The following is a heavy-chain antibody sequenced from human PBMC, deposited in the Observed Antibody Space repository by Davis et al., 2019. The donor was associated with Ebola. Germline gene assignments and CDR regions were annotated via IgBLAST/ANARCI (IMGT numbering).Heavy chain of an antibody. J-gene: IGHJ5*02. Sequence: GSLRLSCAVYGGSFSGYYWSWIRQPPGKGLEWIGEINHSGSTNYNPSLKSRVTISVDTSKNQFSLKLSYVTAADTAVYYCARGRERDYDFWSGYSTHNWFDPWGQGTLVTVSS. CDR3: ARGRERDYDFWSGYSTHNWFDP. CDR1: GGSFSGYY. V-gene: IGHV4-34*01. D-gene: IGHD3-3*01. CDR2: INHSGST.